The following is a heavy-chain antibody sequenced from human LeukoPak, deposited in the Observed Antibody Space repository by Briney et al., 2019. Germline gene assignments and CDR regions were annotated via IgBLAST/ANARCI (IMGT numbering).Heavy chain of an antibody. CDR3: AAADSWSGYYHLDY. V-gene: IGHV1-58*02. CDR1: GFTFGISV. CDR2: IVVGSGKT. D-gene: IGHD3-3*01. J-gene: IGHJ4*02. Sequence: ASVKVSCKSSGFTFGISVMQGVRQARGQRLEWIGWIVVGSGKTTYAQKFQERVTITRDLSTSTAYMELSMLRSGDTAVYFCAAADSWSGYYHLDYWGQGTLVTVSS.